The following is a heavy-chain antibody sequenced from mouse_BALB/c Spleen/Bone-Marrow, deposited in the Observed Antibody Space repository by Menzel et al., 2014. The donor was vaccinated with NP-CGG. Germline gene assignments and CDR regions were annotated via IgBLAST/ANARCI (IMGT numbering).Heavy chain of an antibody. CDR2: IRNKANGYTT. CDR1: GFTFTDYY. V-gene: IGHV7-3*02. Sequence: EAMLVESGGGLVQPGGSLRLSCATSGFTFTDYYMSWVRQPPGKALEWLGFIRNKANGYTTEYSASVKGRFTISRDYSKNILYLQMNTLRAEDSATYCCAKDDYCAMDYWGQGTSVTVSS. J-gene: IGHJ4*01. CDR3: AKDDYCAMDY.